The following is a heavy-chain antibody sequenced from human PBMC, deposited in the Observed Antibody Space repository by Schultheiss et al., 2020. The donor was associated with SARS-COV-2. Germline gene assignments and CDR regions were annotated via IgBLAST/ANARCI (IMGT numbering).Heavy chain of an antibody. CDR1: GFTFSNYS. Sequence: GGSLRLSCAASGFTFSNYSMNWVRQAPGKGLEWVSFISSSSHYIYYADSVKGRFTISRDNAKKSLYLQMNSLRAEDTAVYYCARDSGYSYGFGYYYGMDVWGQGTTVTVSS. CDR3: ARDSGYSYGFGYYYGMDV. CDR2: ISSSSHYI. V-gene: IGHV3-21*01. J-gene: IGHJ6*02. D-gene: IGHD5-18*01.